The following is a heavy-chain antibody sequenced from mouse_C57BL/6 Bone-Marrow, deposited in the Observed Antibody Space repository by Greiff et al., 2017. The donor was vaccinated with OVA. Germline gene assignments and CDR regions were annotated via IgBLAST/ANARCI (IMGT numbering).Heavy chain of an antibody. CDR2: ISRGGSYT. Sequence: EVQVVESGGDLVKPGGSLKLSCAASGFTFSSYGMSWVRQTPDTRLEWVATISRGGSYTYYPDSVKGRFTISRDNAKNTLYLQRSSRKSEDTAMYYCARHYYGSSYYWGQGTTLTVSS. J-gene: IGHJ2*01. V-gene: IGHV5-6*01. CDR1: GFTFSSYG. D-gene: IGHD1-1*01. CDR3: ARHYYGSSYY.